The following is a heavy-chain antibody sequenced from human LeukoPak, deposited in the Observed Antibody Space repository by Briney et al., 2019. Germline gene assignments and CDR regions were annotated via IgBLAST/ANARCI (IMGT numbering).Heavy chain of an antibody. D-gene: IGHD2-2*01. CDR3: ARDQGCSSTDCYSLFFHY. CDR2: IWYDGSKK. J-gene: IGHJ4*02. CDR1: EFTFSTYG. V-gene: IGHV3-33*08. Sequence: PGGSLRLSCAASEFTFSTYGMHWVRQAPGKGLEWVALIWYDGSKKYYADSVKGRFTISRDNSKNTLYLQMNSLRAEDTAVYYCARDQGCSSTDCYSLFFHYWGQGTLVTVSS.